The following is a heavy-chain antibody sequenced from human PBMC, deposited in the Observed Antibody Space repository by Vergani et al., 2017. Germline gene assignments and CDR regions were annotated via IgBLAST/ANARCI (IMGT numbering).Heavy chain of an antibody. CDR2: ISLNSGSI. CDR1: GFTFDDYA. V-gene: IGHV3-9*01. CDR3: AKSPAVPDYFNY. J-gene: IGHJ4*02. Sequence: EVQLVESGGGLVQPGRSLRLSCAASGFTFDDYAMHWVRQAPGKGLEWVSGISLNSGSIGYADSVKGRFTISRDNANNSLYLQMNSLRAEDTALYYCAKSPAVPDYFNYWSQGTLLTVS. D-gene: IGHD2-2*01.